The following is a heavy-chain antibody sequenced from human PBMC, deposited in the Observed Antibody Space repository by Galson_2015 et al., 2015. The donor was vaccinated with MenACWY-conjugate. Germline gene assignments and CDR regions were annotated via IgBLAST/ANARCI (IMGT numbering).Heavy chain of an antibody. Sequence: SLRLSCAASGFTFSSYWMSWVRQAPGKGLEWMANIKQDGSEKYYVDSVKGRFTISRDNAKNSLFLQMNSLRAEDTAVYYCARDGSGWPVHYSFDYWGQGTLVTVSS. CDR1: GFTFSSYW. CDR2: IKQDGSEK. D-gene: IGHD6-19*01. V-gene: IGHV3-7*03. J-gene: IGHJ4*02. CDR3: ARDGSGWPVHYSFDY.